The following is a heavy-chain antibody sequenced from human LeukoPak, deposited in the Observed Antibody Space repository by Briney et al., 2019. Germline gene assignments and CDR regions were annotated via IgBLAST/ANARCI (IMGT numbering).Heavy chain of an antibody. CDR1: GFTFSDYY. CDR3: ARDRTSIAAAATFDP. D-gene: IGHD6-13*01. CDR2: ISGSGRTI. V-gene: IGHV3-11*01. Sequence: KPGGSLRLSCAASGFTFSDYYMTWVRQPPGKGLEWVSYISGSGRTIYYAASVNGRFTISRDNAKNSLDLSMNSLRADVTAVYYCARDRTSIAAAATFDPWGQGTLVTVSS. J-gene: IGHJ5*02.